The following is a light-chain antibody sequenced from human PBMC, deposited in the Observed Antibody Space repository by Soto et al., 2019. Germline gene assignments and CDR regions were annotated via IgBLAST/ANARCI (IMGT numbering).Light chain of an antibody. CDR1: SSDVGRFNF. CDR3: CSNAGTSSAGTYAV. Sequence: QSALTQPRSVSGSPGQSVTISCTGASSDVGRFNFVSWYQQHPGKAPKLMIYDVIKRPSGVPDRFSGSKSGNTASLTISGLQAADEADYYGCSNAGTSSAGTYAVFGGGTKLTVL. V-gene: IGLV2-11*01. J-gene: IGLJ2*01. CDR2: DVI.